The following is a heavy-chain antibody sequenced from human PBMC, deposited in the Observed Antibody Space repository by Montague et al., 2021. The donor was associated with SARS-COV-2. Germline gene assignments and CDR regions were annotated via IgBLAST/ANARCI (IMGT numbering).Heavy chain of an antibody. D-gene: IGHD6-19*01. Sequence: SETLSLSCSVSGEPISGFFWNWIRQPAGKGLEWIWRIYVCGGTDYNPSLDSRVTMSVDTSKNQFSLKVNSVTAADTAMYYCARGGVAGPPVVDCWGRGTLVTVSS. J-gene: IGHJ4*02. CDR1: GEPISGFF. V-gene: IGHV4-4*07. CDR2: IYVCGGT. CDR3: ARGGVAGPPVVDC.